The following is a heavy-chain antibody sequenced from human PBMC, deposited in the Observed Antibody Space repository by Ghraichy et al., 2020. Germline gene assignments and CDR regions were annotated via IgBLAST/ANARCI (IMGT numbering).Heavy chain of an antibody. CDR3: AKRASYDSNGFYHYFEY. J-gene: IGHJ4*02. CDR2: ITNSDGST. CDR1: GFTFSNYA. Sequence: GGSLRLSCKASGFTFSNYAMSWVRQAPGKGLEWVSTITNSDGSTYYADSVKGRFTISRDNSMNTLFLQMNSLRAEDTAVYYCAKRASYDSNGFYHYFEYWGQGTLVTVSS. V-gene: IGHV3-23*01. D-gene: IGHD3-22*01.